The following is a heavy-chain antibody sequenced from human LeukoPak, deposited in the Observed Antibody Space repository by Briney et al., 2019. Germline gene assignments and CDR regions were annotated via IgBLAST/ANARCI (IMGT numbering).Heavy chain of an antibody. V-gene: IGHV1-18*01. D-gene: IGHD3-22*01. CDR1: GYIFTSYG. J-gene: IGHJ4*02. CDR3: ARVSYYDSSGYYFDY. CDR2: ISAYNGNT. Sequence: VSVKVSCKASGYIFTSYGISWVRQAPGQGLEWMGWISAYNGNTKYAQKFQGRVTITADKSTSTAYMELSSLRSEDTAVYYCARVSYYDSSGYYFDYWGQGTLVTVSS.